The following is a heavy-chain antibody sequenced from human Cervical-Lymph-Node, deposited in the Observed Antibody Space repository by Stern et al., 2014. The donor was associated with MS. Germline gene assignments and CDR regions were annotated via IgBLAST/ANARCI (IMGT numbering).Heavy chain of an antibody. CDR2: ITSGSAYL. Sequence: VQLLESGGDLVKPGGSLRLSCEASGFTFSYYDMNWVRQAPGKGLEWVSSITSGSAYLYYADSGKGRFTISRDNAKNSLYLQMNSLRAEDTAVYYCARQDGYNLDYWGRGTLVTVSS. D-gene: IGHD5-24*01. V-gene: IGHV3-21*01. CDR3: ARQDGYNLDY. J-gene: IGHJ4*02. CDR1: GFTFSYYD.